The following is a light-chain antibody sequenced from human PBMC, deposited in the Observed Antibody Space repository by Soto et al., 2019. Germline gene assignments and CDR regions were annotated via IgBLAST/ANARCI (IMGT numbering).Light chain of an antibody. V-gene: IGKV3-20*01. CDR3: QQYVSSVT. Sequence: EIVLTQSPGSLSLSPGERGTLSCRASQSVDSSFFAWYQQKPDQAPRLLIYGASNRATGIPDRFSGSGSGTNFPLTISRLEPEVFAVYYCQQYVSSVTFGQGTKVEIK. J-gene: IGKJ1*01. CDR2: GAS. CDR1: QSVDSSF.